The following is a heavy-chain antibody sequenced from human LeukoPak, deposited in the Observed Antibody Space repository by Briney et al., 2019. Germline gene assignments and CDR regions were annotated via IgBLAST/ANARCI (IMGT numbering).Heavy chain of an antibody. CDR3: ASVPGD. D-gene: IGHD7-27*01. Sequence: GGSLRLSCAASGFTFSSYWMHWVRQAPGKGLVWVSRINSDGSSTTYAGSVKGRFTISINNARNRLYVQINGLTEEDTAVYYCASVPGDWGQGTLVSVSS. CDR1: GFTFSSYW. V-gene: IGHV3-74*01. CDR2: INSDGSST. J-gene: IGHJ1*01.